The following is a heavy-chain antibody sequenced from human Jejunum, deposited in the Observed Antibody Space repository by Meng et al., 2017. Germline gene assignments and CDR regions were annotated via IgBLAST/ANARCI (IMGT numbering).Heavy chain of an antibody. CDR3: ARALYDSGRGYYFDL. CDR2: IYGGGST. D-gene: IGHD3-9*01. Sequence: GGSLRLSCAASEFTVSSSYLSWVRQAPGKGLEWVSVIYGGGSTYYADSVKGRFTISRDNSRNTLYLQMNSLRDEDTAVYYCARALYDSGRGYYFDLWGQGTLVPSPQ. CDR1: EFTVSSSY. J-gene: IGHJ4*02. V-gene: IGHV3-53*01.